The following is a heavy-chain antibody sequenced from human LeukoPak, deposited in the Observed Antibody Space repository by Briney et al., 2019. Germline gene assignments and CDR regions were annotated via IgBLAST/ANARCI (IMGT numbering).Heavy chain of an antibody. D-gene: IGHD3-10*01. J-gene: IGHJ4*02. CDR1: GYSISSGHY. V-gene: IGHV4-61*01. Sequence: SETLSLTCSVSGYSISSGHYWGWIRQPPGKGLEWIGYIYYSGSTNYNPSLKSRVTISVDTSKNQFSLKLSSVTAADTAVYYCARDRFASYGSGSLDYWGQGTLVTVSS. CDR3: ARDRFASYGSGSLDY. CDR2: IYYSGST.